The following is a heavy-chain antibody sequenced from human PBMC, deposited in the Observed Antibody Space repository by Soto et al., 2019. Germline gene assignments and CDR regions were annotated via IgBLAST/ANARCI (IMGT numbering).Heavy chain of an antibody. J-gene: IGHJ1*01. CDR3: ATANAGYSSSWFQH. D-gene: IGHD6-13*01. CDR1: GGSFSGYY. V-gene: IGHV4-34*01. CDR2: IKHSGST. Sequence: QVQLQQWGAGLLKPSETLSLTCAVYGGSFSGYYWSWIRQPPGKGLEWIWEIKHSGSTNYNPSLKSRVTISVATSKSQSSLKLSSVTAADTAVYYCATANAGYSSSWFQHWGQGTLVTVSS.